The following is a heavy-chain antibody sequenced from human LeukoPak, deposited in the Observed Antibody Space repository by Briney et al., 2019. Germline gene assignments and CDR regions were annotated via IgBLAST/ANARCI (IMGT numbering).Heavy chain of an antibody. J-gene: IGHJ5*02. CDR3: ATASIVGAYPVWFDP. CDR1: GGSISSYY. CDR2: IYYSGST. V-gene: IGHV4-59*01. D-gene: IGHD1-26*01. Sequence: PSETLSLTCTVSGGSISSYYWSWIRQPPGKGLEWIGYIYYSGSTNYNPSLKSRVTISVDTSKNQFSLKLSSVTAADTAVYYCATASIVGAYPVWFDPWGQGTLVTVSS.